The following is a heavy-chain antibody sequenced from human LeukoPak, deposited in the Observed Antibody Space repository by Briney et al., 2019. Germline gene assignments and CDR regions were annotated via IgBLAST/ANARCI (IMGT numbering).Heavy chain of an antibody. CDR2: IYQSGSP. J-gene: IGHJ4*02. D-gene: IGHD6-13*01. V-gene: IGHV4-38-2*02. CDR1: GYSISSGYY. Sequence: SETLSLTCIVSGYSISSGYYWGWIRQPPGKGLEGIGSIYQSGSPYYNPSLESRVSISVDTSKNQFSLKLSSVTAADTAVYYCAREYDSSSWAFDYWGQGTLVTASS. CDR3: AREYDSSSWAFDY.